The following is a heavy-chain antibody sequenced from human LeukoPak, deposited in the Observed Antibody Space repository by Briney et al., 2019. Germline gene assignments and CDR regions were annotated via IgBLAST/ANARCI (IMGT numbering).Heavy chain of an antibody. CDR1: GFTFSTYS. D-gene: IGHD3-3*01. CDR3: AKDLRFLEWLSSHNWFDP. Sequence: GGSLRLSCAASGFTFSTYSMNWVRQAPGKGLEWVSAISGSGGSTYYADSVKGRFTISRDNSKNTLYLQMNSLRAEDTAVYYCAKDLRFLEWLSSHNWFDPWGQGTLVTVSS. J-gene: IGHJ5*02. CDR2: ISGSGGST. V-gene: IGHV3-23*01.